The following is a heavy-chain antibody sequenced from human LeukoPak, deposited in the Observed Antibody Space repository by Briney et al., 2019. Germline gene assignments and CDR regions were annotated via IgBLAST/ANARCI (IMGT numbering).Heavy chain of an antibody. V-gene: IGHV1-69*13. D-gene: IGHD4-23*01. CDR2: IIPIFGTA. J-gene: IGHJ3*02. Sequence: SVKVSCKASGGTFSSYAISWVRQAPGQGLEWMGGIIPIFGTANYAQKFQGRVTITADESTSTAYMEPSSLRSEDTAVYYCARGGGNSGAFDIWGQGTMVTVSS. CDR1: GGTFSSYA. CDR3: ARGGGNSGAFDI.